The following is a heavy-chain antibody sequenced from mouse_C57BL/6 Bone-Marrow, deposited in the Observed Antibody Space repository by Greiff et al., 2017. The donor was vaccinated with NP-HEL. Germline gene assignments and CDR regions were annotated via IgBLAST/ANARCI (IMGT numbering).Heavy chain of an antibody. CDR2: ISNLAYSI. CDR1: GFTFSDYG. CDR3: ARRKLGRDWYFDV. J-gene: IGHJ1*03. D-gene: IGHD4-1*01. V-gene: IGHV5-15*04. Sequence: EVMLVESGGGLVQPGGSLKLSCAASGFTFSDYGMAWVRQAPRKGPEWVAFISNLAYSIYYADTVTGRFTISRENAKNTLYLEMSSLRSEDTAMYYCARRKLGRDWYFDVWGTGTTVTVSS.